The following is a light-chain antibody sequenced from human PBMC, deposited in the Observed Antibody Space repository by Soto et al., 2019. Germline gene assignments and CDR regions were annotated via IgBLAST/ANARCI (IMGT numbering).Light chain of an antibody. Sequence: QSALTQPASVSGSPGQSITIFCTGTNSDVGGYDFVSWYQQHPGKAPKLLIYEVTNRPSGVSDRFSGSKSGNTASLTISGLQAEDEADYYCSSYTSTGTLVFGGGTKVTVL. CDR3: SSYTSTGTLV. CDR2: EVT. CDR1: NSDVGGYDF. J-gene: IGLJ2*01. V-gene: IGLV2-14*01.